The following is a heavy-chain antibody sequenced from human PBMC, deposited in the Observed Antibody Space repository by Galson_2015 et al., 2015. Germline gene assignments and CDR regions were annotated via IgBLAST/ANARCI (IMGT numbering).Heavy chain of an antibody. CDR1: GFTVSSNY. CDR2: IYSGGST. D-gene: IGHD3-10*01. CDR3: ATQVYKPYYYYCMDV. V-gene: IGHV3-53*01. Sequence: ALRLSCAASGFTVSSNYMSWVRQAPGKGLEWVSVIYSGGSTYYADSVKGRFTISRDNSKNTLYLKMNSLRAEDTAVYYCATQVYKPYYYYCMDVWGQGTTVTVSS. J-gene: IGHJ6*02.